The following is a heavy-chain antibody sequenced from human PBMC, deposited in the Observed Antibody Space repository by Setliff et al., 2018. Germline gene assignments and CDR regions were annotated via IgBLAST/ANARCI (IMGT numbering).Heavy chain of an antibody. CDR3: ARDVYLYDSSGYYYEMAQWYFDL. D-gene: IGHD3-22*01. CDR2: IYTSGST. Sequence: SLTCTVSGGSISSGSFYWSWIRQPAGKGLEWIGHIYTSGSTNYNPSLKTRVTISVDTSKNQFSLKLSSVTAADTAVYYCARDVYLYDSSGYYYEMAQWYFDLWGRGTLVTVSS. CDR1: GGSISSGSFY. J-gene: IGHJ2*01. V-gene: IGHV4-61*09.